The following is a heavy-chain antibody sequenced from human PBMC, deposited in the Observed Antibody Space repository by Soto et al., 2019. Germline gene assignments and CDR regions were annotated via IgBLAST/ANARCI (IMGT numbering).Heavy chain of an antibody. V-gene: IGHV3-30*03. CDR2: ILSDGSNK. CDR3: ARDYSYGSYYFDY. D-gene: IGHD5-18*01. Sequence: QVQLVESGGGVVQPGRSLRLSCAASGFTFSSHSMHWVRQAPGKGLEWVAVILSDGSNKYYADSVKGRFTISRDNSKNTLFLQMNSLRAEDTAVYYCARDYSYGSYYFDYWGQGTLVTVSS. CDR1: GFTFSSHS. J-gene: IGHJ4*02.